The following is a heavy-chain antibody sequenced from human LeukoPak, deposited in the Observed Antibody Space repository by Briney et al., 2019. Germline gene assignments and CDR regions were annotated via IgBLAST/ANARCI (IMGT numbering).Heavy chain of an antibody. CDR3: ARDRVSGWYAPLAGHAFDI. CDR2: ISYDGSNK. V-gene: IGHV3-30*04. D-gene: IGHD6-19*01. CDR1: GFTFSSYA. Sequence: PGGSLRLSCAASGFTFSSYAMHWVRQAPGKGLEWVAVISYDGSNKYYADSVKGRFTISRDNSKNTLYLQMNSLRAEDTAVYYCARDRVSGWYAPLAGHAFDIWGQGTVVTVSS. J-gene: IGHJ3*02.